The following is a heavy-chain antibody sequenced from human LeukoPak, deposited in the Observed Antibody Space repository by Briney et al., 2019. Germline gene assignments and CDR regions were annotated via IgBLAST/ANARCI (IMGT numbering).Heavy chain of an antibody. CDR3: ARVLED. CDR2: IYTGSGT. Sequence: PGGSLRLSCATSGFTVSSNYMTWVRQAPGKGLEWVSVIYTGSGTYYADSVEGRFTISRDNSKNTVYLQMNSLRAEDTAVYYCARVLEDWGQGTLVTVSS. CDR1: GFTVSSNY. V-gene: IGHV3-53*01. J-gene: IGHJ4*02. D-gene: IGHD3-3*01.